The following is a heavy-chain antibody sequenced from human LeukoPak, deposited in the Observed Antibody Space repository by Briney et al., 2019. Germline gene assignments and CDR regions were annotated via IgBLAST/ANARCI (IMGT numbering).Heavy chain of an antibody. V-gene: IGHV3-23*01. CDR3: AKTMGSGWYRNPNFAS. D-gene: IGHD6-19*01. CDR2: ITGGGGIT. CDR1: GFTFSSYA. J-gene: IGHJ4*02. Sequence: SGGSLRLSCAASGFTFSSYAMSWVRQAPGKGLEWVSVITGGGGITYYADSVKGRFTISRDNSRITLYLQMNSLRAEDTAVYYCAKTMGSGWYRNPNFASWGQGPLVTVSS.